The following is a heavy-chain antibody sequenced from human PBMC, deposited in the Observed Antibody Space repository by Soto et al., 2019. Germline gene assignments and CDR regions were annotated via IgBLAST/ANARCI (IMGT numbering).Heavy chain of an antibody. Sequence: QVQLVQSGGEVKKPGASVKVSCKASGYTFTNYGISWVRQAPGQGLEWMGWSNVYNGNTKNAQKVQGRVTMTTDTSTSKAYKEQRSLRSDDTAVYYCARGVGSGSYYNQYNWFDPWGQGTLVTVSS. CDR1: GYTFTNYG. V-gene: IGHV1-18*01. J-gene: IGHJ5*02. CDR3: ARGVGSGSYYNQYNWFDP. CDR2: SNVYNGNT. D-gene: IGHD3-10*01.